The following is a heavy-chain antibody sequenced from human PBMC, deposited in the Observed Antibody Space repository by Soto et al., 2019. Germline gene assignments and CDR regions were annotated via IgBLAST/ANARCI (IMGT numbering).Heavy chain of an antibody. CDR3: ARDEGAEYSSSWYDWFDP. D-gene: IGHD6-13*01. Sequence: ASVKVSCKASGYTFTSYAMHWVRQAPRQRLEWMGWINAGNGNTKYSQKFQGRVTITRDTSASTAYMELSSLRSEDTAVYYCARDEGAEYSSSWYDWFDPWGQGTLVTVSS. CDR1: GYTFTSYA. J-gene: IGHJ5*02. CDR2: INAGNGNT. V-gene: IGHV1-3*01.